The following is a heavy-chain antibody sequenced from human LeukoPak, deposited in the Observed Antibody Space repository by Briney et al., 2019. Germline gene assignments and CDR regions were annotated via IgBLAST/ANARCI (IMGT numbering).Heavy chain of an antibody. CDR1: GGSISSGGYY. CDR3: ARDRVARTAELRPYSSSWYRTDY. D-gene: IGHD6-13*01. Sequence: SETLSLTCTVSGGSISSGGYYWSWIRQHPGKGLEWIGYIYYSGSTYYNPSLKSRVTISVDTSKNQFSLKLSSVTAADTAVYYCARDRVARTAELRPYSSSWYRTDYWGQGTLVTVSS. CDR2: IYYSGST. V-gene: IGHV4-31*03. J-gene: IGHJ4*02.